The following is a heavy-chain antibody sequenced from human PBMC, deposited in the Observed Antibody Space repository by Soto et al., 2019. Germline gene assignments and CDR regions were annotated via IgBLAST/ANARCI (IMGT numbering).Heavy chain of an antibody. V-gene: IGHV3-15*01. CDR3: TTDLYYDSSGYYSPMGAR. CDR2: IKSKTDGGTT. Sequence: PGGSLRLSCAASGFTFSNAWMSWVRQAPGKGLEWVGRIKSKTDGGTTDYAAPVKGRFTISRDDSKNTLYLQMNSLKTEDTAVYYCTTDLYYDSSGYYSPMGARWGQGTLVTVSS. J-gene: IGHJ4*02. CDR1: GFTFSNAW. D-gene: IGHD3-22*01.